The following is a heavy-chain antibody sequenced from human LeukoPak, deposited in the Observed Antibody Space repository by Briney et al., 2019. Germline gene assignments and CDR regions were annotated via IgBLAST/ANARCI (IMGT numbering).Heavy chain of an antibody. CDR1: GFTFSSYA. CDR3: ANGIAGTTSAY. V-gene: IGHV3-23*01. CDR2: ISGSCGST. Sequence: SGGSLRLSCAASGFTFSSYAMSWVRQAPGKGLEWVSAISGSCGSTYYADSVKGRFTISRDNAKNTLYLQMNSLRAEDTAVYYCANGIAGTTSAYWGQGTLVTVSS. D-gene: IGHD6-13*01. J-gene: IGHJ4*02.